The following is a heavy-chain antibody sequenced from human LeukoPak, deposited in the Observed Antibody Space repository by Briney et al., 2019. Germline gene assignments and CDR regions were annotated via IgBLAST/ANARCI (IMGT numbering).Heavy chain of an antibody. Sequence: GRSLRLSYAASGFTFSSYGMHWVRQAPGKGLERVAVISYDGSNKYYADSVKGRFTISRDNSKNTLYLQMNSLRAEDTAVYYCARGAPGIAAAGTGDYWGQGTLVTVSS. CDR2: ISYDGSNK. J-gene: IGHJ4*02. CDR3: ARGAPGIAAAGTGDY. CDR1: GFTFSSYG. D-gene: IGHD6-13*01. V-gene: IGHV3-30*03.